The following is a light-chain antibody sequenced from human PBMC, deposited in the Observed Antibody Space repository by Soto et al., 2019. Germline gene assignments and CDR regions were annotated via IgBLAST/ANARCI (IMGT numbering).Light chain of an antibody. Sequence: DILRRQSPASLAVSLGERATISCKSSQTISYTSINKTYLAWYQQRPGQPPKLLIYWASIRGSGVPDRLSGSGFGTDFTLTISSLQAEDVAVYYCQQYFIYPLTFGGGTMVDIK. CDR3: QQYFIYPLT. CDR1: QTISYTSINKTY. J-gene: IGKJ4*01. V-gene: IGKV4-1*01. CDR2: WAS.